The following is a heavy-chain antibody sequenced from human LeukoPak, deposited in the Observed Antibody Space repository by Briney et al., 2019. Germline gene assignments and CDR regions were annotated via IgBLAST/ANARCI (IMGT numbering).Heavy chain of an antibody. D-gene: IGHD3-10*01. CDR2: IYTSGSS. CDR1: GGSISTYY. CDR3: ARDLRYYYGSGSPENWFDP. Sequence: PSETLSLTCTVSGGSISTYYWSWIRQPAGKGLEWIGRIYTSGSSNHNPSLKSRVTMSVDTSKNQFSLKLTSVTAADTAVYYCARDLRYYYGSGSPENWFDPWGQGTLVTVSS. J-gene: IGHJ5*02. V-gene: IGHV4-4*07.